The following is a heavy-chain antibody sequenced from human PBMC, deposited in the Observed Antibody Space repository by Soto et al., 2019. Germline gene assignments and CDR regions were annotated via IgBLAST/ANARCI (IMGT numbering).Heavy chain of an antibody. CDR2: ISGSGGST. J-gene: IGHJ4*02. V-gene: IGHV3-23*01. Sequence: EVQLLESGGGLVQPGGSLRLSCAASGFTFSSYAMSWVRQAPGKGLEWVSAISGSGGSTYYADSVKGRFTISRDNSKNTLYMQMNSLRAEDTAVYYCAKDCDSSSCHHYWGQGTLVTVSS. CDR1: GFTFSSYA. D-gene: IGHD6-13*01. CDR3: AKDCDSSSCHHY.